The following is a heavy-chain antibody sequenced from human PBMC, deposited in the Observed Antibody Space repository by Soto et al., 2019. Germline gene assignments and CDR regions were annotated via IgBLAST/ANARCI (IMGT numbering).Heavy chain of an antibody. Sequence: PSETLSLTCTVSGDSISGGASFWSWIRQPPGKGPEWIANVYYSGSSYYNPSLKSRLTISVDTTKNQFSLQLKSMTAADTAVYYCAKLSCTSSTCYFPGWFDPWDQGTLVTVSS. CDR3: AKLSCTSSTCYFPGWFDP. J-gene: IGHJ5*02. D-gene: IGHD2-2*01. V-gene: IGHV4-31*03. CDR1: GDSISGGASF. CDR2: VYYSGSS.